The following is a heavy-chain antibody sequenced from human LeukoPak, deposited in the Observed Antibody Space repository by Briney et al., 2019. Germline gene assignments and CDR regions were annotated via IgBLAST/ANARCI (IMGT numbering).Heavy chain of an antibody. CDR2: IYHSGRT. CDR1: GYSISSGYY. V-gene: IGHV4-38-2*01. J-gene: IGHJ4*02. Sequence: PSETLSLTCAVSGYSISSGYYWGWIRQPPGKGLEWIGSIYHSGRTYYNPSLRSRVTISVDTSKNQFSLKLSSVTAADTAVYYCARATYYYDSRYYFDYWGQGTLVTVSS. CDR3: ARATYYYDSRYYFDY. D-gene: IGHD3-22*01.